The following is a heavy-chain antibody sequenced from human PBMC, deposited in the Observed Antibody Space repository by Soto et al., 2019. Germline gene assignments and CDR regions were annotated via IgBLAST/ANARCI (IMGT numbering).Heavy chain of an antibody. CDR3: ATPGGFGMDV. J-gene: IGHJ6*02. CDR2: IFPGDAET. D-gene: IGHD5-12*01. V-gene: IGHV5-51*01. Sequence: PGESLKISCQGSGYNFATHWIGWVRHKAGKGLEWMGIIFPGDAETRYSPPFQGHITISADKSISIAYLRWSSLKASDTGMYYCATPGGFGMDVWGQGTTVTSP. CDR1: GYNFATHW.